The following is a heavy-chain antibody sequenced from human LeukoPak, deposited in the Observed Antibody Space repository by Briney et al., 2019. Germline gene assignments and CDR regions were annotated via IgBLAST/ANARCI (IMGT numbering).Heavy chain of an antibody. CDR1: GLTVSHAW. CDR3: VSYSNAWRH. J-gene: IGHJ4*02. Sequence: GGSLRLSCAASGLTVSHAWMSWFRQAPGKGLDWVGRIKNKADGGTTDYAAPVKGRLTISRDDSKNTLYLQMNSLKAEDTGLYYCVSYSNAWRHWGQGTLVTVSS. D-gene: IGHD6-19*01. CDR2: IKNKADGGTT. V-gene: IGHV3-15*01.